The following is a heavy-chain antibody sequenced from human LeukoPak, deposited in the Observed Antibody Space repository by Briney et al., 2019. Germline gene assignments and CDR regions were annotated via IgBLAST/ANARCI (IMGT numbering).Heavy chain of an antibody. V-gene: IGHV3-33*01. CDR1: GFTFNNYG. CDR3: ARDSGSSWYALSHHWFDP. CDR2: IRYDGSNK. D-gene: IGHD6-13*01. Sequence: GGSLRLSCAASGFTFNNYGMHWVRQAPGKGLEWVAVIRYDGSNKYYADSVKGRFTISRDNSKNTLYLQMSSLRAEDTAVYYCARDSGSSWYALSHHWFDPWGQGTLVTVSS. J-gene: IGHJ5*02.